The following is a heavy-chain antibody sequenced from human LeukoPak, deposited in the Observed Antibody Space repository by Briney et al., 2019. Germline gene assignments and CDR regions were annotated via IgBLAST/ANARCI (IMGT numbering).Heavy chain of an antibody. D-gene: IGHD1-26*01. V-gene: IGHV3-21*01. CDR2: ISGSSSYI. CDR3: ARDSANVVGAKSIFDY. J-gene: IGHJ4*02. CDR1: GFTFSSYC. Sequence: GGSLRLSCAASGFTFSSYCMNWVRQAPGKGQEWVSSISGSSSYIYYADSVKGRFTISRDNAKNSLHLQMSSPRAEDTAVYYCARDSANVVGAKSIFDYWGQGALVTVSS.